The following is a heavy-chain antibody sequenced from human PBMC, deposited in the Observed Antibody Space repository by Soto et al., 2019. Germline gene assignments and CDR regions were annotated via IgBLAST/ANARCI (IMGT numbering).Heavy chain of an antibody. Sequence: GASVKVSCKASGYTFTSYGISWVRQAPGQGLEWMGWISAYNGNTNYAQKLQGRVTMTTDTSTSTAYMELRSLRSDDTAVYYCGRDGYYYDSSGYNCDYWGQGTLVTVSS. V-gene: IGHV1-18*01. CDR3: GRDGYYYDSSGYNCDY. CDR1: GYTFTSYG. D-gene: IGHD3-22*01. CDR2: ISAYNGNT. J-gene: IGHJ4*02.